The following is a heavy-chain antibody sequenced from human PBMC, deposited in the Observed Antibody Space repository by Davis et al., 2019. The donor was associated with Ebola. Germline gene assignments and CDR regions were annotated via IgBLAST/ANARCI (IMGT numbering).Heavy chain of an antibody. D-gene: IGHD1-26*01. CDR3: TQSGSRDY. CDR2: IRSKANSYAT. V-gene: IGHV3-73*01. J-gene: IGHJ4*02. CDR1: GFTFSGSA. Sequence: GESLKISCVASGFTFSGSAMHWVRQASGKGLEWVGRIRSKANSYATAYAASVKGRFTISRDDSKNTAYLQMNSLKTEDTAVYYCTQSGSRDYWGQGTLVTVSS.